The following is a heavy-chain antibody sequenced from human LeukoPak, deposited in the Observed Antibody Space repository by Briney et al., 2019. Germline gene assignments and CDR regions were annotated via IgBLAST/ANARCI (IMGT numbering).Heavy chain of an antibody. CDR1: GYTFTSYG. Sequence: ASVKVSCKASGYTFTSYGISWVRQAPGQGLEWMGWISAYNGNTNYAQKLQGRVTMTTDTSTSTAYMELRSLRSDDTAVYYCARDGMITFGGDQYYFDYWGQGTMVTVSS. D-gene: IGHD3-16*01. CDR2: ISAYNGNT. J-gene: IGHJ4*03. CDR3: ARDGMITFGGDQYYFDY. V-gene: IGHV1-18*01.